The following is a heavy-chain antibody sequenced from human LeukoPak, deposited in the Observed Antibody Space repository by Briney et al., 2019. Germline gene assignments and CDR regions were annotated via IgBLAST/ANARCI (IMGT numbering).Heavy chain of an antibody. CDR2: IYTSGST. CDR3: ARGGYSSGWYGYYYYYMDV. CDR1: GGSISSGTYY. D-gene: IGHD6-19*01. Sequence: SQTLSLTCTVSGGSISSGTYYWSWIRQPAGKGLEWIGRIYTSGSTNYNPSLKSRVTISVDTSKNQFSLKLSSVTAADTAVYYCARGGYSSGWYGYYYYYMDVWGKGTTVTVSS. J-gene: IGHJ6*03. V-gene: IGHV4-61*02.